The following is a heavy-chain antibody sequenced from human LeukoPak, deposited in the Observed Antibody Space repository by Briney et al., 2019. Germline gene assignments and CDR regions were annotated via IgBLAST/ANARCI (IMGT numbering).Heavy chain of an antibody. CDR3: ARQAAAGYYYGSGSYYGRGAYDY. CDR2: INHSGST. J-gene: IGHJ4*02. Sequence: PSETLSLTCSVSGGSISSSRPYWSWIRQPPGKGLEWIGEINHSGSTNYNPSLKSRVTISVDTSKNQFSLKLSSVTAADTAVYYCARQAAAGYYYGSGSYYGRGAYDYWGQGTLVTVSS. D-gene: IGHD3-10*01. V-gene: IGHV4-39*01. CDR1: GGSISSSRPY.